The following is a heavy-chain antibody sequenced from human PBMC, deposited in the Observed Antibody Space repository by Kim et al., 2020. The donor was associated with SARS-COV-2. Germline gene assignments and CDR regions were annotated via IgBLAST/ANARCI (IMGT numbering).Heavy chain of an antibody. CDR1: GGTFSSYA. V-gene: IGHV1-69*13. CDR3: ARGLGVVAATQNYFDY. Sequence: SVKVSCKASGGTFSSYAISWVRQAPGQGLEWMVGIIPIFGTANYAQKFQGRVTITADESTSTAYMELSSLRSEDTAVYYCARGLGVVAATQNYFDYWGQGTLVTVSS. J-gene: IGHJ4*02. CDR2: IIPIFGTA. D-gene: IGHD2-15*01.